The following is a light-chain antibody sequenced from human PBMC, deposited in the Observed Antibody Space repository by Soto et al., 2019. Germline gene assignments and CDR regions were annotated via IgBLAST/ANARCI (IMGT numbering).Light chain of an antibody. Sequence: QSALTQPASVSGSPGQSITISCTGTSSDVGAYNLVSWYQHHPGKAPKFMMYEVSYRSSGVSNRFSGSKSGNTASLTISGLQAEDEAYYYCSSYTPTSTVLFGGGTKLTVL. CDR2: EVS. CDR1: SSDVGAYNL. V-gene: IGLV2-14*01. J-gene: IGLJ2*01. CDR3: SSYTPTSTVL.